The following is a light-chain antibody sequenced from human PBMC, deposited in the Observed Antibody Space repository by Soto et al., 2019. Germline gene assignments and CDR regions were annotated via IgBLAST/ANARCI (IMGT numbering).Light chain of an antibody. Sequence: DIQMTQSPSSVSASVGDRVTITCRARQGISNWLAWYQQKPGKAPKLLIYAASSLHGGVPARFPGSGCGTAFTLTTSSLQPEYCATYYCQQANSFPFTFGPGTKVDI. CDR2: AAS. V-gene: IGKV1-12*01. CDR1: QGISNW. CDR3: QQANSFPFT. J-gene: IGKJ3*01.